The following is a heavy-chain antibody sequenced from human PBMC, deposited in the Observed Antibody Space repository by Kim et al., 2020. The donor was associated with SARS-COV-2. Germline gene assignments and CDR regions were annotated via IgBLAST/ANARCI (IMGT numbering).Heavy chain of an antibody. J-gene: IGHJ4*02. Sequence: SVKVSCKASGGTFSSYAISWVRQAPGQGLEWMGGIIPIFGTANYAQKFQGRVTITADESTSTAYMELSSLRSEDTAVYYCARLRGFKDYYDSSGYSYYFDYWGQGTLVTVSS. V-gene: IGHV1-69*13. CDR2: IIPIFGTA. CDR3: ARLRGFKDYYDSSGYSYYFDY. CDR1: GGTFSSYA. D-gene: IGHD3-22*01.